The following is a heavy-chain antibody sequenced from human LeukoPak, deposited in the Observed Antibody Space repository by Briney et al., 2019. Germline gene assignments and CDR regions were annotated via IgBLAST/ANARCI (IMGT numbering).Heavy chain of an antibody. CDR3: AREGQEYYDILTGAFDY. V-gene: IGHV3-53*01. CDR2: IYSGGST. CDR1: GFTVSSNY. Sequence: GGSLRLSCAASGFTVSSNYMSWVRQAPGKGPEWVSVIYSGGSTYYADSVKARFTISRDNSKNTLYLQMNSLRGEDTAVYYCAREGQEYYDILTGAFDYWGQGTLVTVSS. D-gene: IGHD3-9*01. J-gene: IGHJ4*02.